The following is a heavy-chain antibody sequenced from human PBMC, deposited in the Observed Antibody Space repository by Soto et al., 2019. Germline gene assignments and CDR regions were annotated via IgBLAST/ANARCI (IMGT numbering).Heavy chain of an antibody. CDR3: ARSPLAAAGIVDYYYGMDV. D-gene: IGHD6-13*01. CDR1: GGTFSSYT. CDR2: IITILGIA. J-gene: IGHJ6*02. Sequence: QVQLVQSGAEVKKPGSSVKVSCKASGGTFSSYTISWVRHAPGQGLEWMGMIITILGIANYAQKFQGRVTITADKSTSTAYMELSSLRSEDTAVYSCARSPLAAAGIVDYYYGMDVWGQGTTVTVSS. V-gene: IGHV1-69*02.